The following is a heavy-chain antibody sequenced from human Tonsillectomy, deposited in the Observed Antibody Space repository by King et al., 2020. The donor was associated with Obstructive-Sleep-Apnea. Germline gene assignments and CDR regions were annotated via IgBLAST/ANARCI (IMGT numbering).Heavy chain of an antibody. J-gene: IGHJ2*01. CDR1: VFTFSSRT. Sequence: VQLVESGGGLVQPGGSLRLSCAASVFTFSSRTMNWVRQTPGKAREWISYFSRSGTTVYYADSVSGRFTISRDNANNSLYLQMESLTVEDTAIYYCATKEGWYFDLWGRGTLVTVSS. V-gene: IGHV3-48*01. CDR3: ATKEGWYFDL. CDR2: FSRSGTTV.